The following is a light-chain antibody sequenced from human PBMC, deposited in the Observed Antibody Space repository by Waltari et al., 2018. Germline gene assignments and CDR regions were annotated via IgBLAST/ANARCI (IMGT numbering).Light chain of an antibody. Sequence: DIRLTQSPSHLSASVGDRVTIPCRASQDVPKYLNWYQQKQGKAPKLLIYAGSSLQSGGPSRFSGSGFGPDFTLTITSLQPEDFGSYYCQQSYSPPPITFGQGTRLEIK. V-gene: IGKV1-39*01. CDR2: AGS. CDR1: QDVPKY. CDR3: QQSYSPPPIT. J-gene: IGKJ5*01.